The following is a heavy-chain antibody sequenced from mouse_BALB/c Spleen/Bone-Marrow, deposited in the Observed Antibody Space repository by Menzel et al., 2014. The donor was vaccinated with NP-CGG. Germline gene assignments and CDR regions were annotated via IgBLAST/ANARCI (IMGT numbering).Heavy chain of an antibody. V-gene: IGHV5-6*01. CDR3: ARLTPDYAMDY. J-gene: IGHJ4*01. CDR1: GFTFSNYG. D-gene: IGHD1-3*01. Sequence: EVKLMESGGDLVKPGGSLKLSCAASGFTFSNYGMSWVRQTPDKKLEWVATISRGGSYTYFPDSVKGRSTISRDNAKNTLYLQMNSLKSEDAAMYYCARLTPDYAMDYWGQGTSVTVSS. CDR2: ISRGGSYT.